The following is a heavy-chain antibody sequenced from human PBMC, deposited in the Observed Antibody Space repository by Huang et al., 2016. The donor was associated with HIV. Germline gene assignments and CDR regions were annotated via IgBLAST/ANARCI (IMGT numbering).Heavy chain of an antibody. D-gene: IGHD6-19*01. V-gene: IGHV3-23*04. J-gene: IGHJ6*02. CDR2: ISGGGGVT. CDR3: AKDPYRSAWHSETSRYYYYGMDV. CDR1: EFTFSTFA. Sequence: EVQLVESGGGLVQPGKSLRLSCAASEFTFSTFAMSWVRQAPGKGLGWGSGISGGGGVTQYADSVRGRFTISRDNALKTLYLQMNSLTAEDTAVYYCAKDPYRSAWHSETSRYYYYGMDVWGQGTTVTVSS.